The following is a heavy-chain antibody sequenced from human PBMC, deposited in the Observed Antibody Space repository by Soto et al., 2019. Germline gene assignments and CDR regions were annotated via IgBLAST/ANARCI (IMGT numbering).Heavy chain of an antibody. CDR2: VSGGSGTT. CDR3: TRWNGYADY. V-gene: IGHV3-23*01. J-gene: IGHJ4*02. D-gene: IGHD1-1*01. CDR1: GFRYSTYG. Sequence: EVQLLESGGGLVQPGGSLRLSCAVSGFRYSTYGVTWVRQAPGKGLEWVSGVSGGSGTTHYKDSVRGRFTVTGDNSKNKVYLELNSLRLEDTAVYYCTRWNGYADYWGQGNLVTVSS.